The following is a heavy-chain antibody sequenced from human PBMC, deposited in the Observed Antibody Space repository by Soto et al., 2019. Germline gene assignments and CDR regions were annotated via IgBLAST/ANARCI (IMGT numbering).Heavy chain of an antibody. CDR2: ISWNSGSI. J-gene: IGHJ6*02. V-gene: IGHV3-9*01. CDR1: GFIFDDYA. D-gene: IGHD1-26*01. CDR3: AKDISGRGSFYYYYGMDV. Sequence: EEQLVESGGGLVQPGRSLRLSCAASGFIFDDYAMHWVRRPPGKVLEWVSGISWNSGSIGYADSVKARFTISRDNDKKTLYLQMNSLRAEDTALYYCAKDISGRGSFYYYYGMDVWGQGTTVTVSS.